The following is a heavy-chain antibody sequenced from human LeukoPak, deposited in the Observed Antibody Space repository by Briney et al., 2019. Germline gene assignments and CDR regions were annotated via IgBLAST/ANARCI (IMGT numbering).Heavy chain of an antibody. Sequence: GGSLRLSCAASGFTFSDYYMGWIRQAPGKGLEWVSYISSSGSTIYYADSVKGRFTISRDNAKNSLYLQMNSLRAEDTAVYYCARSPRNSPYYYGSGSYLWFDPWGQGTLVTVSS. D-gene: IGHD3-10*01. V-gene: IGHV3-11*01. CDR1: GFTFSDYY. CDR2: ISSSGSTI. J-gene: IGHJ5*02. CDR3: ARSPRNSPYYYGSGSYLWFDP.